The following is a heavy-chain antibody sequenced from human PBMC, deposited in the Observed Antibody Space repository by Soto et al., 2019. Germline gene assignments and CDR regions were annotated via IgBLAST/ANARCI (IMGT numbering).Heavy chain of an antibody. CDR2: MSYDGTDK. V-gene: IGHV3-30*18. J-gene: IGHJ4*02. CDR1: GFTFSDFG. CDR3: AKDLFRGFSGFDS. Sequence: GGSLRLSCAASGFTFSDFGMHWVRQAPGKGLEWVAVMSYDGTDKYYADSVKGRFTISRDNSKNTLFLQMNSLRADDSAVYLCAKDLFRGFSGFDSWGQGTLVTVSS. D-gene: IGHD3-10*01.